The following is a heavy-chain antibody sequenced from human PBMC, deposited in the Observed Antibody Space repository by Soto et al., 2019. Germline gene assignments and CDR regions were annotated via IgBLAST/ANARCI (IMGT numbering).Heavy chain of an antibody. V-gene: IGHV1-46*04. CDR3: AREVYSSSWKARYYFDY. Sequence: QVQLVQSGAEVKKPGASVKVSCKASGYTFTSYYMHWVRQAPGQGLEWMGIINPSGGSTSYAQKLQGRVTMTRDTSTSTVYMEQSSLRSEDSAVYYCAREVYSSSWKARYYFDYWGQGTLVTVSS. D-gene: IGHD6-13*01. CDR2: INPSGGST. CDR1: GYTFTSYY. J-gene: IGHJ4*02.